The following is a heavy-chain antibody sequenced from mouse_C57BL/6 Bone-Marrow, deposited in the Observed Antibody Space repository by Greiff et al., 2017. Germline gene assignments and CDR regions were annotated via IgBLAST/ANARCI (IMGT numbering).Heavy chain of an antibody. D-gene: IGHD1-1*01. CDR3: ARSYYGSSPFAY. J-gene: IGHJ3*01. CDR1: GYSFTGYY. V-gene: IGHV1-42*01. Sequence: EVKLVESGPELVKPGASVKISCKASGYSFTGYYMNWVKQSPEKSLEWIGEINPSTGGTTYNQKFKAKATLTVDKSSSTAYMQLKSLTSEDSAVYYCARSYYGSSPFAYWGQGTLVTVSA. CDR2: INPSTGGT.